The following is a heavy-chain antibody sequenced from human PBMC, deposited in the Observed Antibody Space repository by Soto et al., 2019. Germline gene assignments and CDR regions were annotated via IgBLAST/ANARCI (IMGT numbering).Heavy chain of an antibody. CDR1: GFTFSSYA. J-gene: IGHJ4*02. Sequence: GGSLRLSCAASGFTFSSYAMSWVRQAPGKGLEWVSVISGSGGNTYYADSVKGRFTISRDNSKNTLYLQMNSLRAEDTAVYYCARLLWFGDNDYWGQGTLVTVSS. CDR2: ISGSGGNT. D-gene: IGHD3-10*01. V-gene: IGHV3-23*01. CDR3: ARLLWFGDNDY.